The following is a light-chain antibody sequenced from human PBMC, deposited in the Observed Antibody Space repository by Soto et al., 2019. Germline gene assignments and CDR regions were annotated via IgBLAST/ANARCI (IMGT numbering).Light chain of an antibody. J-gene: IGKJ1*01. CDR2: AAS. V-gene: IGKV1-6*02. CDR1: QGIRSA. Sequence: AIQVTQSPSSLSASVGDRVTITCRTSQGIRSALGWHQQKPGKDPKLLIYAASTLQSGVPSRSSGSGSGRDFTLTISSLQPEDFATYYCLLDYAYFWAFGQGTKV. CDR3: LLDYAYFWA.